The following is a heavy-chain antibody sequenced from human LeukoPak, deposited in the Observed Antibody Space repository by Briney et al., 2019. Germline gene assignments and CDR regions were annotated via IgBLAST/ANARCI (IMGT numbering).Heavy chain of an antibody. Sequence: GGSLRLSCAASEFTFSTYAMSWVRQAPGRGLEWVSSINYGGDTTYYADSVKGRFTISRDNSKNTLYLQMNSLRAEDTAVYYCVRGGASTWSWGQGTLVTVSS. CDR1: EFTFSTYA. V-gene: IGHV3-23*01. CDR2: INYGGDTT. D-gene: IGHD2-15*01. J-gene: IGHJ5*02. CDR3: VRGGASTWS.